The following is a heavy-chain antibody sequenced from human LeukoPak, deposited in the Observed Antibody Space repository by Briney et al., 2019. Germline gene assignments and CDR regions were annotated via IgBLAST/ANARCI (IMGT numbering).Heavy chain of an antibody. Sequence: PGKSLRLSCAASGFTFDDYAMHWVRQAPGKGLEWVSGISWNSGSIGYADSVKGRFTISRDNAKNSLYLQMNSLRAEDMALYYCAKERNGELDCLGQGTLVTVSP. CDR2: ISWNSGSI. J-gene: IGHJ4*02. D-gene: IGHD4-17*01. V-gene: IGHV3-9*03. CDR3: AKERNGELDC. CDR1: GFTFDDYA.